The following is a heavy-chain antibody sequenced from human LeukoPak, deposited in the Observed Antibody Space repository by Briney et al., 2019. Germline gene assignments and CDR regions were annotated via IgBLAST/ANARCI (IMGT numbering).Heavy chain of an antibody. D-gene: IGHD6-13*01. Sequence: SETLSLTCAVYGGSFSGYYWSWIRQPPGKGLEWIGEINHSGSTNYNPSLKSRVTISVDTSKNQFSLELSSVTAADTAVYYCASRYSSSWYFYWGQGTLVTVSS. V-gene: IGHV4-34*01. CDR2: INHSGST. CDR1: GGSFSGYY. J-gene: IGHJ4*02. CDR3: ASRYSSSWYFY.